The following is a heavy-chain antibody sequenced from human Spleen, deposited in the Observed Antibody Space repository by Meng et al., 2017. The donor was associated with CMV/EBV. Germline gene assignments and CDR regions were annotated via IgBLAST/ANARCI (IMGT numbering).Heavy chain of an antibody. Sequence: SETLSLTCNVSGGSTSSSSYYWAWIRQPPGKGLEWIGRIYYNGNTHYNPSLKSRVTISIDTSKNQFSLSLSSVTAADMAVYYCARLGYSFGRYFDYWGQGILVTVSS. CDR3: ARLGYSFGRYFDY. J-gene: IGHJ4*02. V-gene: IGHV4-39*01. CDR1: GGSTSSSSYY. CDR2: IYYNGNT. D-gene: IGHD5-18*01.